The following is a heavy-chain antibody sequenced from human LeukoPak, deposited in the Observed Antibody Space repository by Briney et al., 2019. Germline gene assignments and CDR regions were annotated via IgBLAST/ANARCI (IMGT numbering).Heavy chain of an antibody. CDR3: AWDFQH. Sequence: SETLSLTCTVSGGSISSYYWTWIRQPPGKGLEWIGYISYSGTTNYNPSLKSRVTISIDTSKNQFSLKLSSVTAADTAVYYCAWDFQHWGQGTLVTVSS. D-gene: IGHD7-27*01. J-gene: IGHJ1*01. CDR1: GGSISSYY. CDR2: ISYSGTT. V-gene: IGHV4-59*01.